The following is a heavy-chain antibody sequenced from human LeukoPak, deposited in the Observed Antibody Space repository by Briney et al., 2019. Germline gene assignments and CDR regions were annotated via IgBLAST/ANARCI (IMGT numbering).Heavy chain of an antibody. Sequence: GGSLRLSCAASGFAFSNCWMHWVRQVPGKGLVWVSRITRDGSYANYADSVKGRFTFSRDNARNTLYLQMNSLRAEDTAVYYCVKDGTSTLDYWGQGTLVTVSS. CDR3: VKDGTSTLDY. V-gene: IGHV3-74*01. CDR1: GFAFSNCW. D-gene: IGHD1-26*01. J-gene: IGHJ4*02. CDR2: ITRDGSYA.